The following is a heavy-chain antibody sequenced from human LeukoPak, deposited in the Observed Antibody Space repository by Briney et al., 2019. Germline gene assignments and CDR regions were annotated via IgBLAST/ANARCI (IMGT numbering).Heavy chain of an antibody. CDR2: ISAYNGNT. J-gene: IGHJ6*02. CDR1: GYSFTSYA. V-gene: IGHV1-18*01. D-gene: IGHD6-13*01. CDR3: ARDPLRSTWSTYYNALDV. Sequence: ASVKVSCKASGYSFTSYAINWVRQAPGQGLEWMGWISAYNGNTDYAQKLQGRVTITTDTSTSTAYMELRSLTSDDTAVYYCARDPLRSTWSTYYNALDVWGQGTTVTVSS.